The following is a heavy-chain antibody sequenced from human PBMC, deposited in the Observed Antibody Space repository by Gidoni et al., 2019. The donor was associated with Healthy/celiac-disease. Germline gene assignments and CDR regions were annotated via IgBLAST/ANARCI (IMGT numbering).Heavy chain of an antibody. CDR3: ARGRLWPYYFDY. D-gene: IGHD2-21*01. CDR2: ISYDGSNK. J-gene: IGHJ4*02. Sequence: QVQLVESGGGVVQPGRSLRLSCAASGFTFSSYAMHWVRQAPGKGLEWVAVISYDGSNKYYADSVKGRFTISRDNSKNTLYLQMNSLRAEDTAVYYCARGRLWPYYFDYWGQGTLVTVSS. CDR1: GFTFSSYA. V-gene: IGHV3-30-3*01.